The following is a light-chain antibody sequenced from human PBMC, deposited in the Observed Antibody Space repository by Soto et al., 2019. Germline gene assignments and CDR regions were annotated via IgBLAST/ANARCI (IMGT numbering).Light chain of an antibody. CDR2: DAS. Sequence: EIVLTQSPATLSLSPGERATLSCRASQTVNSYLGWYQHKLGQAPRLLIYDASNRATGVPARFSGSGSGTDFTLTISSLEPEDFAVYYCQQRYGWPSFGQGTKLEI. V-gene: IGKV3-11*01. CDR3: QQRYGWPS. CDR1: QTVNSY. J-gene: IGKJ2*01.